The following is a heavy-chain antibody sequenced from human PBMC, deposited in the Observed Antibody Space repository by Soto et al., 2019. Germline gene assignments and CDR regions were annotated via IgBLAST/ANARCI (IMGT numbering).Heavy chain of an antibody. CDR2: ISASVSIT. CDR3: AKVRRYINVVHIY. CDR1: GFTFSSYA. V-gene: IGHV3-23*01. D-gene: IGHD1-20*01. Sequence: EVQLLESGGGLVQPGVSLRLSCAASGFTFSSYAMSWVRQAPGKGLEWVSAISASVSITYYADSVKGRFTISRDNSKNTLLMQMNSLRVEDTAVYSCAKVRRYINVVHIYWGQGALGTVAS. J-gene: IGHJ4*02.